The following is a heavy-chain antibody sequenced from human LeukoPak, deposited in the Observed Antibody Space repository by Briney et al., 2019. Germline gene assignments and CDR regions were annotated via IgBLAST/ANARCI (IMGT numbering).Heavy chain of an antibody. CDR1: GFTVSSNY. D-gene: IGHD3-22*01. J-gene: IGHJ3*02. V-gene: IGHV3-53*01. Sequence: GGSLRLSCAASGFTVSSNYMSWVRQAPGKGLERVSVIYSGGSTYYADSVKGRFTISRDNSKNTLYLQMNSLRAEDTAVYYCARGVSSGYSDAFDIWGQGTMVTVSS. CDR2: IYSGGST. CDR3: ARGVSSGYSDAFDI.